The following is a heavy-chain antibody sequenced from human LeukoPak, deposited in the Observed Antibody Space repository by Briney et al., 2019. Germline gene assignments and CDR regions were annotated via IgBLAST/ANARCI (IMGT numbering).Heavy chain of an antibody. CDR2: IYTSGST. CDR3: ARSGLRSTSFYYYYMDV. Sequence: TSSGTLSLTCTVSGGSISSGSYYWSWIRQPAGKGLEWIGRIYTSGSTNYNPSLKSRVTISVDTSKNQFPLKLSSVTAADTAVYYCARSGLRSTSFYYYYMDVWGKGTTVTVS. J-gene: IGHJ6*03. D-gene: IGHD2-2*01. CDR1: GGSISSGSYY. V-gene: IGHV4-61*02.